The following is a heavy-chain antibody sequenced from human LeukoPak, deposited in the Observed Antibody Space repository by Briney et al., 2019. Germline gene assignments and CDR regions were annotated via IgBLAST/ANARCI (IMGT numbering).Heavy chain of an antibody. CDR3: AREDSSGWRNYYYYYGMDV. CDR2: INTNTGNP. D-gene: IGHD6-19*01. J-gene: IGHJ6*02. Sequence: ASVTVSCKASGYSFTSYAMKWVRQAPGQGLEWMGWINTNTGNPTYAQGLTGRFVFSLDTSVSTAYLQISSLKAEDTAVYYCAREDSSGWRNYYYYYGMDVWGQGTTVTVSS. V-gene: IGHV7-4-1*02. CDR1: GYSFTSYA.